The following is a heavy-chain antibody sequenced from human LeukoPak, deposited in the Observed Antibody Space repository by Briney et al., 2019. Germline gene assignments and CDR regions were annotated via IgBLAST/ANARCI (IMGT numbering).Heavy chain of an antibody. CDR3: AGAPGSNVAFDI. CDR2: IHRDGSST. V-gene: IGHV3-74*01. Sequence: GGSLRLSCAASGLTFSSYCMHWVRLAPGKGLVWVSRIHRDGSSTSYADSVKGRFTISRDNAKNTPYLQVNSLGAEDTAVYYCAGAPGSNVAFDIWGQGTMVTVSS. J-gene: IGHJ3*02. CDR1: GLTFSSYC.